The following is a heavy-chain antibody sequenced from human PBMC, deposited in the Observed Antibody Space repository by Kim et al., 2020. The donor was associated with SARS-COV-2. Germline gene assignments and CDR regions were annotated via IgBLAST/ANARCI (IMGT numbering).Heavy chain of an antibody. D-gene: IGHD2-15*01. Sequence: RYSPSLKSRLTITKDTSKNQVVLTMTNMDPVDTATYYCAHTRGKVVVMGYWGQGTLVTVSS. V-gene: IGHV2-5*01. J-gene: IGHJ4*02. CDR3: AHTRGKVVVMGY.